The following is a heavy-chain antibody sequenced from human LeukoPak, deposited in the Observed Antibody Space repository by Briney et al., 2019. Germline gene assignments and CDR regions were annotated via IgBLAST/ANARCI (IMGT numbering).Heavy chain of an antibody. CDR1: GGSISSSSYY. V-gene: IGHV4-39*07. J-gene: IGHJ4*02. Sequence: SETLSLTCTVSGGSISSSSYYWGWIRQPPGKGLEWIGSIYYSGSTYYNPSLKSRVTISVDTSKNQFSLKLSSVTAADTAVYYCARRYSSGWYFDYWGQGTLVTVSS. CDR3: ARRYSSGWYFDY. CDR2: IYYSGST. D-gene: IGHD6-19*01.